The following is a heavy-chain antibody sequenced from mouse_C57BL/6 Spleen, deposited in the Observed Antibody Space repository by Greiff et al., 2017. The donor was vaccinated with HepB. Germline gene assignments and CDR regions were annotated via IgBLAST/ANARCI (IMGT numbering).Heavy chain of an antibody. V-gene: IGHV1-52*01. D-gene: IGHD1-1*02. Sequence: VQLQQPGAELVRPGSSVKLSCKASGYTFTSYWMHWVKQRPIQGLEWIGNIDPSDSETHYNQKFKDKATLTVDKSSSTAYMQLSSLTSEDSAVYYCARGWVAYYFDYWGQGTTLTGSS. J-gene: IGHJ2*01. CDR3: ARGWVAYYFDY. CDR1: GYTFTSYW. CDR2: IDPSDSET.